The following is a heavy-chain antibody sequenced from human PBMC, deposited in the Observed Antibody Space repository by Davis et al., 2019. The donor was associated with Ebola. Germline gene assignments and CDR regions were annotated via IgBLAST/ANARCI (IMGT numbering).Heavy chain of an antibody. V-gene: IGHV5-51*01. CDR1: GYSFTSYW. CDR3: ARQFGFGGQPGWFDP. J-gene: IGHJ5*02. D-gene: IGHD3-10*01. Sequence: GESLKISCKGSGYSFTSYWITWVRQMPGKGLEWMGIIYPGDSDTRYSPSFQGQVTISADKSISTAYLQWSSLKASDTAMYYCARQFGFGGQPGWFDPWGQGTLVTVSS. CDR2: IYPGDSDT.